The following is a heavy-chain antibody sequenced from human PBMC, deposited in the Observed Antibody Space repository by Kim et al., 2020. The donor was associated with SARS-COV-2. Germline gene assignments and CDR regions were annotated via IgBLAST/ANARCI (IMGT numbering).Heavy chain of an antibody. CDR3: ARHHAGITMIVVVAARFYP. V-gene: IGHV4-39*01. CDR1: GGSISSSSYY. CDR2: IYYSGST. Sequence: SETLSLTCTVSGGSISSSSYYWGWIRQPPGKGLEWIGSIYYSGSTYYNPSLKSRVTISVDTSKNQFSLKLSSVTAADTAVYYCARHHAGITMIVVVAARFYPWGQGTLVTVSS. D-gene: IGHD3-22*01. J-gene: IGHJ5*02.